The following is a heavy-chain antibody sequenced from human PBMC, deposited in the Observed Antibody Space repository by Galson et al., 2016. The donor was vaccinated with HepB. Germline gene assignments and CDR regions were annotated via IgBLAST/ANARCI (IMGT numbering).Heavy chain of an antibody. V-gene: IGHV3-48*02. Sequence: SLRLSCAASGFTFNTYSMNWVRQSPGKGLEWVSYIDTGSKSIVYADSVKGRFTNSRGNAKSSLYLQMNSLRDEDTALYYCVRDFRSSGTFGCWGQGILVTVSS. D-gene: IGHD3-22*01. CDR2: IDTGSKSI. CDR3: VRDFRSSGTFGC. J-gene: IGHJ4*02. CDR1: GFTFNTYS.